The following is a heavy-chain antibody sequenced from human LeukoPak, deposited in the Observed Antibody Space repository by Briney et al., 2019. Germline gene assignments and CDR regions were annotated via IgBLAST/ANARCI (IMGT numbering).Heavy chain of an antibody. J-gene: IGHJ5*02. CDR1: GYTFTSYY. CDR3: AREKNHRLVREFGWFDP. Sequence: ASVKVSCKASGYTFTSYYMHWVRQAPGQGLEWMGIINPSGGSTSYAQKFQGRVTMTRDTSTSTVYMELSSLRSEDTAVYYCAREKNHRLVREFGWFDPWGQGTLVTVSS. D-gene: IGHD3-10*01. V-gene: IGHV1-46*01. CDR2: INPSGGST.